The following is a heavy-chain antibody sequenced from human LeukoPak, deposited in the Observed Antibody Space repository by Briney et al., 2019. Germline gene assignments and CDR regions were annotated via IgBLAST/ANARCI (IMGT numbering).Heavy chain of an antibody. J-gene: IGHJ4*02. CDR3: AKGYYYESSGYPQPFDY. V-gene: IGHV3-23*01. Sequence: PGGSLRLSCAASGFTFGSYAMSWVRQAPGKGLEWVSAISDSGGSAYYTVSVKGRFTISRDNSRNTLYLQMNSLRAEDSALYFCAKGYYYESSGYPQPFDYWGQGTLVTVSS. CDR2: ISDSGGSA. CDR1: GFTFGSYA. D-gene: IGHD3-22*01.